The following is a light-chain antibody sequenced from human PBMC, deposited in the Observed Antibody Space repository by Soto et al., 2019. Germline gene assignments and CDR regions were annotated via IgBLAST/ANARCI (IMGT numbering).Light chain of an antibody. CDR1: SGCSNYK. V-gene: IGLV9-49*01. Sequence: QSVLTQPPSASASLGASGTLTCTLSSGCSNYKVDWYQQRPGKGPRFVMRVGTGGIVGSKGDGIPDRFSVLGSGLNRYLTIKNIQEEDESDYHCGADHGSGSNFVVVFGGGTKLTVL. CDR3: GADHGSGSNFVVV. CDR2: VGTGGIVG. J-gene: IGLJ2*01.